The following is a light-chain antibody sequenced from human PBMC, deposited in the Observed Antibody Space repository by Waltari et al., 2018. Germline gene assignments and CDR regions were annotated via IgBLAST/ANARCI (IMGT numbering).Light chain of an antibody. Sequence: EIVMTQSPATLSVSPGERATLSCRASQSVRNNLVWYQQKPGQAPRLLISGASTRVTGTPARVSGSGSVTEFALTISSLQSEDFAVYYCQQYNNWPPWTFGQGTKVEIK. V-gene: IGKV3-15*01. J-gene: IGKJ1*01. CDR2: GAS. CDR3: QQYNNWPPWT. CDR1: QSVRNN.